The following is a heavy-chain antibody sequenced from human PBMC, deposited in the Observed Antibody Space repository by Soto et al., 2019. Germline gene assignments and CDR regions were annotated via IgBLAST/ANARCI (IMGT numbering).Heavy chain of an antibody. Sequence: GGSLRLSCAASGFTLSAHTMNWVRQAPGKGLEWVSSISSDSRYIYYADSAKGRFTISRDNARNSLDLQMNNLRAEDTAVYHCARGHCSRTSCYTGGYYYYPMDVWGQGTTVTVSS. CDR3: ARGHCSRTSCYTGGYYYYPMDV. V-gene: IGHV3-21*01. CDR1: GFTLSAHT. CDR2: ISSDSRYI. J-gene: IGHJ6*02. D-gene: IGHD2-2*01.